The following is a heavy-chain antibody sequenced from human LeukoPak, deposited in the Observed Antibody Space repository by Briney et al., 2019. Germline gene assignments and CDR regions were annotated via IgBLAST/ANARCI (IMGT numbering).Heavy chain of an antibody. D-gene: IGHD1-26*01. CDR3: AREASGNYYVFDS. CDR1: GFSFSNYY. V-gene: IGHV3-11*04. J-gene: IGHJ4*02. Sequence: GGSLRLSCAASGFSFSNYYMSWIRQAPGKGLEWVSYITNGGSSTHYADAVKGRFTISRDNVKKSVHLHMTSLRAEDTGVYYCAREASGNYYVFDSWGQGTLVTVSS. CDR2: ITNGGSST.